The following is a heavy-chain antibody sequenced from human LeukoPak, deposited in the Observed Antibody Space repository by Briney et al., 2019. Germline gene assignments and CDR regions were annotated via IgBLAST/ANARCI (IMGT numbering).Heavy chain of an antibody. V-gene: IGHV3-23*01. J-gene: IGHJ4*02. D-gene: IGHD2-15*01. Sequence: PGGSLRLSCAASGFTFSDSAMDWVRQAPCKGLEWVSLISHSGANTFYADSVKGRFSVSRDNSKNTMYLQMNSLRAEDTAVYYCAKDIEASIWGQGTLVAVSS. CDR2: ISHSGANT. CDR1: GFTFSDSA. CDR3: AKDIEASI.